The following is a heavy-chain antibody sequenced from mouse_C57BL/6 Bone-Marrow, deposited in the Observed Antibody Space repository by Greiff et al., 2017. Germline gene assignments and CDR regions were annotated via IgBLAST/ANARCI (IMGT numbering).Heavy chain of an antibody. V-gene: IGHV1-18*01. CDR1: GYTFTDYN. CDR2: INPNNGGT. CDR3: ARGRDDNDGGYCDV. D-gene: IGHD2-4*01. Sequence: EVQLQQSGPELVKPGASVKIPCKASGYTFTDYNMDWVKQSHGKSLEWIGDINPNNGGTIYNQKFKGKATLTVEKYSSKAYMELSSLTSDDTAVYYCARGRDDNDGGYCDVWGTGTTVTVSS. J-gene: IGHJ1*03.